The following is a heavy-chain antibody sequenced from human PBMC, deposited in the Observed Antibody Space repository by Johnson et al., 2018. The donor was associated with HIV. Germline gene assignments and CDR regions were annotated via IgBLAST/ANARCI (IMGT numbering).Heavy chain of an antibody. J-gene: IGHJ3*02. CDR3: AKAEQDSGSYEADAFDI. D-gene: IGHD1-26*01. CDR2: ISWNSGSI. V-gene: IGHV3-9*01. CDR1: GFTFDDYA. Sequence: VQLVESGGGLVQPGGSLRLSCAASGFTFDDYAMHWVRQAPGKGLEWVSGISWNSGSIGYADSVKGRFTISRDNAKNSLYLQMNSLRAEDTAVYYCAKAEQDSGSYEADAFDIWGQGTMVTVSS.